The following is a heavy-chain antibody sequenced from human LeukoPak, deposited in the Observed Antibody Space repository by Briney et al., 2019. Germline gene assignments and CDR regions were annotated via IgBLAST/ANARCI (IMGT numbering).Heavy chain of an antibody. CDR1: GGSIGNYC. D-gene: IGHD1-1*01. CDR2: IYTSGSS. Sequence: SETLSLTCTVSGGSIGNYCGSWIRQPAGKGLEGIGRIYTSGSSNYNPSLKSQVTMSIDTAKNQFSLELSSVTAADTAVDYCARGRVGGTTGAANWIDRWGQGTLVTVSS. V-gene: IGHV4-4*07. J-gene: IGHJ5*02. CDR3: ARGRVGGTTGAANWIDR.